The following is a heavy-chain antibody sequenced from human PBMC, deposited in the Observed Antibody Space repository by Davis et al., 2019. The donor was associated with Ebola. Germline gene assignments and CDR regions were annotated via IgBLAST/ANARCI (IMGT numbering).Heavy chain of an antibody. CDR1: GDSVSRYGTA. Sequence: HSQTLSLTCAISGDSVSRYGTAWNWIRQSPSRGLEWLGRTYYRSQWYFNYAVSMDGRITVIPDTSKSHFSLLLTSVTPDDTALYFCARDPPGDQSYDVWGQGTMVTVSS. D-gene: IGHD2-21*01. V-gene: IGHV6-1*01. J-gene: IGHJ3*01. CDR3: ARDPPGDQSYDV. CDR2: TYYRSQWYF.